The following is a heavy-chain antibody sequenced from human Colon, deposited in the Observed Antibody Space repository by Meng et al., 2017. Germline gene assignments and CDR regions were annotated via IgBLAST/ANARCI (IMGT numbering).Heavy chain of an antibody. Sequence: GAFGRCLRQAGVSVRLSCSVSGFTFSRYGMHWVRQAPGTGLEWVAAITYDGRSKYYADAEKGRFTISRDNSKNTLYLQMNSLRAEDTAVYYCARGFIAATGLYFDYWGQGTLVTVSS. D-gene: IGHD6-13*01. V-gene: IGHV3-33*08. J-gene: IGHJ4*02. CDR1: GFTFSRYG. CDR3: ARGFIAATGLYFDY. CDR2: ITYDGRSK.